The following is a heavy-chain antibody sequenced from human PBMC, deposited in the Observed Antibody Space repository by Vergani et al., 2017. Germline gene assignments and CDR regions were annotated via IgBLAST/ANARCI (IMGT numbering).Heavy chain of an antibody. V-gene: IGHV1-3*01. J-gene: IGHJ4*02. CDR3: ARADVGELARGY. D-gene: IGHD3-10*01. Sequence: QVQLVQSGAEVQKPGASVKVSCKASGYPFTSYAMHWVRQAPGQRLEWMGWINAGNGNTKYSQKFQGRVTITRDTSESKAYMELSSLRSEDTAVYYCARADVGELARGYWGQGTLVTVSS. CDR2: INAGNGNT. CDR1: GYPFTSYA.